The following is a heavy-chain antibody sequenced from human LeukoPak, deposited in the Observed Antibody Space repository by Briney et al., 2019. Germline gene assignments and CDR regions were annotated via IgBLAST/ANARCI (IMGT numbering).Heavy chain of an antibody. CDR1: GFTFSSYS. D-gene: IGHD2-2*01. CDR3: ARRARCSSTSCSRSYFDY. Sequence: GGSLRLSCAASGFTFSSYSMNWVRQAPGKGLEWVSSISSSSSYIYYADSMKGRFTISRDNAKNSLYLQMNSLRAEDTAVYYCARRARCSSTSCSRSYFDYWGQGTLVTVSS. V-gene: IGHV3-21*01. CDR2: ISSSSSYI. J-gene: IGHJ4*02.